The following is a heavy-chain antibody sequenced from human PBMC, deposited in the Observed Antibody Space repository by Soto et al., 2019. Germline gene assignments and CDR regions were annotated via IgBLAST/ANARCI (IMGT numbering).Heavy chain of an antibody. CDR2: IYPGDHET. J-gene: IGHJ4*02. Sequence: GESLKISCKGSGYTFSNFWIGWVRQLPGQGLEWMGIIYPGDHETRYSPSFLGKVTISAETSINTAYLQWSSLEASDSAFYFCARSPRSSPYFDFWGQGALVTVSS. V-gene: IGHV5-51*01. CDR3: ARSPRSSPYFDF. D-gene: IGHD6-13*01. CDR1: GYTFSNFW.